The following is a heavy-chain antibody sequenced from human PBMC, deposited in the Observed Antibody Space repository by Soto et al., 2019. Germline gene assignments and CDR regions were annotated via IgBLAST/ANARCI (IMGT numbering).Heavy chain of an antibody. CDR3: ARDRLEYDFWSGYYPTYYYYYGMDV. CDR2: IYYSGST. V-gene: IGHV4-61*01. J-gene: IGHJ6*02. Sequence: PSETLSLTCTVSGGSVSSGSYYWSWIRQPPGKGLEWIGYIYYSGSTNYNPSLKSRVTISVDTSKNQFSLELSSVTAADTAVYYCARDRLEYDFWSGYYPTYYYYYGMDVWGQGTTVTVSS. CDR1: GGSVSSGSYY. D-gene: IGHD3-3*01.